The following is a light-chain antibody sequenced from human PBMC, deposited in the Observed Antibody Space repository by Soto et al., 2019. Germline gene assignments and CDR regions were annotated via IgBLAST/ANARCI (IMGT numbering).Light chain of an antibody. J-gene: IGKJ1*01. V-gene: IGKV3-20*01. CDR2: GAS. CDR1: QSVSSSD. CDR3: QQFGRSSWT. Sequence: EIVLTQSPGTLSLSPGERATLSCRASQSVSSSDLAWYQQKPGQAPRLLFYGASSRATGVPDRFSGSGSGTDFTLTISRLEPEDFAVYYCQQFGRSSWTFGQGTKVEIK.